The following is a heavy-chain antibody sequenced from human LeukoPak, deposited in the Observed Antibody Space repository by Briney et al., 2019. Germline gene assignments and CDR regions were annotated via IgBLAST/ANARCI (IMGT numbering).Heavy chain of an antibody. CDR3: AELGITMIGGV. CDR1: GFSFDDYG. V-gene: IGHV3-20*04. Sequence: GGSLRLSCAASGFSFDDYGMSWVRQAPGKGLEWVSGRNGGSTGYADSVKGRFTISRDNAKNSLYLQMNSLRADDTAVYYCAELGITMIGGVWGKGTTVTISS. D-gene: IGHD3-10*02. J-gene: IGHJ6*04. CDR2: RNGGST.